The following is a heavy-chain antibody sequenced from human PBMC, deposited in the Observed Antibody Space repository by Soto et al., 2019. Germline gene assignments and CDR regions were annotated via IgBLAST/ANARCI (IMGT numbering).Heavy chain of an antibody. CDR3: ASSIWGSYHYTFWY. Sequence: QVQLVQSGAEVKKPGSSVKVSCKASGGTFSSYTISWVRQAPGQGLEWMGRIIPILGIANYAQKFQGRVTITADKSTSTAYMELSSLRSEDTAVYYCASSIWGSYHYTFWYWGQGTLVTVSS. D-gene: IGHD3-16*02. CDR2: IIPILGIA. CDR1: GGTFSSYT. J-gene: IGHJ4*02. V-gene: IGHV1-69*02.